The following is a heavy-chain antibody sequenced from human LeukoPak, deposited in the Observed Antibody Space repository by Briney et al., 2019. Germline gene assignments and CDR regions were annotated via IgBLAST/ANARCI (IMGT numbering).Heavy chain of an antibody. Sequence: PWGSPRLSCAASGFTFSNYAMNWVRQAPGRGLEWVSAISGSGGSTYYADSVKGRFTISRDNSKNTLNLQMNSLRAEDTAVYYCAKDLAGSGTYSFDYWGPGTRVTFSS. CDR2: ISGSGGST. V-gene: IGHV3-23*01. J-gene: IGHJ4*02. CDR3: AKDLAGSGTYSFDY. D-gene: IGHD1-26*01. CDR1: GFTFSNYA.